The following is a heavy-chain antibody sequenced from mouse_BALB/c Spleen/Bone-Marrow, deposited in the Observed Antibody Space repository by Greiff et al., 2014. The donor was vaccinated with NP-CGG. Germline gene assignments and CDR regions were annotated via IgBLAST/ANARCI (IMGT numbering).Heavy chain of an antibody. J-gene: IGHJ2*01. CDR2: ISSGGSYT. CDR1: GFTFSSYA. Sequence: EVKLMESGGGLVKPGGSLKLSCAASGFTFSSYAMSWVRQIPEKRLEWVATISSGGSYTYYPDSVKGRFTISRDNAKNTLYLQMSSLRSEDTAMYYCARHGITRLLDYWGQGTTLTVSS. V-gene: IGHV5-9-3*01. CDR3: ARHGITRLLDY. D-gene: IGHD2-4*01.